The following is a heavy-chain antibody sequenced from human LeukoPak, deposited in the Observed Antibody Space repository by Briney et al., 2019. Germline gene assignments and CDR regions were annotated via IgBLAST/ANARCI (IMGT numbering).Heavy chain of an antibody. D-gene: IGHD1-26*01. V-gene: IGHV3-7*01. CDR1: GFTFSSYW. Sequence: PGGSLRLSCAASGFTFSSYWMSWVRQAPGKGLEWVANIKQDGSEKYYVDSVKGRFTISRDNAKNSLYLQMNSLRAEDTAVYYCARDGEWELPPGDFDYWGQGTLVTVSS. J-gene: IGHJ4*02. CDR2: IKQDGSEK. CDR3: ARDGEWELPPGDFDY.